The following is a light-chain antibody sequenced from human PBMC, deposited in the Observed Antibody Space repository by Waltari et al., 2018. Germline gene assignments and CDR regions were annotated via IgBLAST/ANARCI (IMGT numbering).Light chain of an antibody. Sequence: QSALTQPPSASGSPGQSVTISCTGTSSDVGGYNYVSWYQHHPGKAPKLMIYEVSKRPSGVPDRFSGSKSGNTDSLTVSGLQAEDEADYYCSSYAGFNNFVVFGGGTSVTVL. CDR3: SSYAGFNNFVV. V-gene: IGLV2-8*01. CDR1: SSDVGGYNY. CDR2: EVS. J-gene: IGLJ2*01.